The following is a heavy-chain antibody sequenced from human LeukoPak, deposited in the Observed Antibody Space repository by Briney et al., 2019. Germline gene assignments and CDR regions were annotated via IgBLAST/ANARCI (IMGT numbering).Heavy chain of an antibody. D-gene: IGHD1-26*01. Sequence: PSETLSLTCTVSGGSISSYYWSWIRQPPGKGLEWIGYIYYSGSANYNPSLKSRVTISVDTSKNQFSLKLSSVTAADTAVYYCARDGGSYEDYYYGMDVWGQGTTVTVSS. V-gene: IGHV4-59*01. J-gene: IGHJ6*02. CDR3: ARDGGSYEDYYYGMDV. CDR1: GGSISSYY. CDR2: IYYSGSA.